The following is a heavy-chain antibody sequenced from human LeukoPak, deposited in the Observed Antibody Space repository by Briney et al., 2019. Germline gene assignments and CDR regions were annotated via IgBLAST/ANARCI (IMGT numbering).Heavy chain of an antibody. V-gene: IGHV3-15*07. CDR2: IKSKVDGGTT. Sequence: GGSLRLSCVPSGFTFSSAWMHWVRQAPGKGLEWVGRIKSKVDGGTTDYAAPVKGRFTISRDDLENMLYLQMNSLKTEDTAVYYCIADTPPWNPFGLDYWGQGTLVTVSS. J-gene: IGHJ4*02. CDR1: GFTFSSAW. D-gene: IGHD3-16*01. CDR3: IADTPPWNPFGLDY.